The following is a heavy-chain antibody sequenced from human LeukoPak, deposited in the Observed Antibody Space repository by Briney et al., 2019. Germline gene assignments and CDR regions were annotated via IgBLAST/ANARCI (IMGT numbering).Heavy chain of an antibody. J-gene: IGHJ4*02. CDR3: ASQGVGIFDY. CDR1: GFAFSNYA. D-gene: IGHD6-13*01. CDR2: ITGSTGNT. Sequence: GGSLRLSCAASGFAFSNYAMSWVRQAPGKGLEWVSAITGSTGNTYYADSVKGRFTISRDNAKNSLYLQMNSLRAEDTAVYYCASQGVGIFDYWGQGTLVTVSS. V-gene: IGHV3-23*01.